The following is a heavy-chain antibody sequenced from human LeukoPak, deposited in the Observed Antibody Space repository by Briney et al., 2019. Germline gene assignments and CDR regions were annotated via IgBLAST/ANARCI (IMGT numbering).Heavy chain of an antibody. CDR2: IYYSGST. D-gene: IGHD5-12*01. CDR3: AREDIVERAFDI. Sequence: PSQTLSLTCTVSGVSISSGDYYWSWIRQPPGKGLEWIGYIYYSGSTYYNPSLKSRVTISVDTSKNQFSLKLSSVTAADTAVYYCAREDIVERAFDIWGQGTMVTVSS. CDR1: GVSISSGDYY. J-gene: IGHJ3*02. V-gene: IGHV4-30-4*01.